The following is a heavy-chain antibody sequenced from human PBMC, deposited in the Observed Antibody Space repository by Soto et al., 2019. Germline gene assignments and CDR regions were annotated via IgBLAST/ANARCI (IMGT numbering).Heavy chain of an antibody. CDR2: IYSGGST. Sequence: TGGFLRLSCAASGFTVSSNYMSWVRQAPGKGLEWVSVIYSGGSTYYADSVKGRFTISRDNSKNTLYLQMNSLRAEDTAVYYCARDRVQSGYPEYFQHWGQGTLVTVSS. D-gene: IGHD3-22*01. CDR1: GFTVSSNY. CDR3: ARDRVQSGYPEYFQH. J-gene: IGHJ1*01. V-gene: IGHV3-53*01.